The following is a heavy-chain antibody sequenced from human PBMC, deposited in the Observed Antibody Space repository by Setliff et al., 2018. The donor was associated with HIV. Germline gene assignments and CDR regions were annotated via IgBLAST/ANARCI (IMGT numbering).Heavy chain of an antibody. Sequence: PGGSLRLSCAASGFAFSDFSMSWVRQAPGKGLEWVAKIKNDGSEKYYVDSVEGRFTISRDNAKNSLYLEMNSLTVEDTALYYCAKGQQWLVAGPRDGMDVWGQGTTVTVSS. CDR2: IKNDGSEK. V-gene: IGHV3-7*01. CDR3: AKGQQWLVAGPRDGMDV. D-gene: IGHD6-19*01. J-gene: IGHJ6*02. CDR1: GFAFSDFS.